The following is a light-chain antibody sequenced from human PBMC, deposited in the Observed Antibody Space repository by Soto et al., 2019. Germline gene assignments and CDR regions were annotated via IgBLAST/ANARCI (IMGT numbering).Light chain of an antibody. J-gene: IGKJ3*01. CDR1: QSVSSGS. V-gene: IGKV3-20*01. Sequence: EIVLTQSPGTLSLSPGEGATLSCRASQSVSSGSFAWYQQKPGQAPRLLIYGASSRATGIPDRFSGSRSGTDFTLTISRLEPEDFAVYYCQQYGSSLFTFGPGTKMDIK. CDR2: GAS. CDR3: QQYGSSLFT.